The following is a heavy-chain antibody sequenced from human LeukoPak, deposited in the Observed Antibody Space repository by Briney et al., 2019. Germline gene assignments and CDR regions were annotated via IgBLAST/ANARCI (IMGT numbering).Heavy chain of an antibody. CDR3: AKDWYSSSSNYFDY. Sequence: SGSGGSTYYADSVKGRFTISRDNSKNTLYVQMNSLRAEDTAVYYCAKDWYSSSSNYFDYWGQGTLVTVSS. V-gene: IGHV3-23*01. CDR2: SGSGGST. J-gene: IGHJ4*02. D-gene: IGHD6-6*01.